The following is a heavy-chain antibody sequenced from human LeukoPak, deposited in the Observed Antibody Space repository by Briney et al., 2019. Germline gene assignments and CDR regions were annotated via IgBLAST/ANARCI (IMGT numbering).Heavy chain of an antibody. Sequence: GASVKVSCKASGYTVSSYVVHWVRQAPGQRLEWMGWINAGNGNTKYSQKFQGRVTITRDTSASTAYMELSSLRSEDTAVYFCARDLIVPAASDYWGQGTLVTVSS. J-gene: IGHJ4*02. CDR2: INAGNGNT. CDR1: GYTVSSYV. D-gene: IGHD2-2*01. CDR3: ARDLIVPAASDY. V-gene: IGHV1-3*01.